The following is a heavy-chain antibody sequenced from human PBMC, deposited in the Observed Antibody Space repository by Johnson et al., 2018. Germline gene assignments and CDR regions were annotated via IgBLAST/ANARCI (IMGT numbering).Heavy chain of an antibody. D-gene: IGHD4-17*01. CDR2: IYYSGST. J-gene: IGHJ3*02. V-gene: IGHV4-31*03. Sequence: QVQLQESGPGLVKPSQTLSLTCTVSGGSISSGGYYWSWIRQHPGKGLEWIGYIYYSGSTYYNPSLKSRVTISVDTSKNQFSLKLGSVTAADTAVDYCARAPNDYGDYGDAFDIWGQGTMVTVSS. CDR3: ARAPNDYGDYGDAFDI. CDR1: GGSISSGGYY.